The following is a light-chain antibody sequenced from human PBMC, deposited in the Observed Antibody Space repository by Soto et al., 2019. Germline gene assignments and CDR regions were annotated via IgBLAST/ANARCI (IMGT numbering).Light chain of an antibody. V-gene: IGLV1-40*01. CDR3: QSYDSSLSGYV. J-gene: IGLJ1*01. Sequence: QSVLTQPPSVSGAPGQRVTIPCTGSSSNIGAGYDVHWYQQLPGTAPKLLIYGNSNRPSGVPDRFSGSKSGTSASLAITGLQAEDEADYYCQSYDSSLSGYVFGTGTKVTV. CDR2: GNS. CDR1: SSNIGAGYD.